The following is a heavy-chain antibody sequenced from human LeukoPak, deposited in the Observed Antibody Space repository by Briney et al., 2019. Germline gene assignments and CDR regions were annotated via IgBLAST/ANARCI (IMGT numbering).Heavy chain of an antibody. V-gene: IGHV4-39*01. D-gene: IGHD3-22*01. CDR3: TRGSIAYYYMDV. CDR1: GGSISSNSYY. J-gene: IGHJ6*03. CDR2: IYYSGST. Sequence: SETLSLTCTVSGGSISSNSYYWGWIRQPPGKGLKWIGSIYYSGSTYYNPSLKSRVTISVDTSKNQFSLKLNSVTAAGTAVYYCTRGSIAYYYMDVWGKGTTVTISS.